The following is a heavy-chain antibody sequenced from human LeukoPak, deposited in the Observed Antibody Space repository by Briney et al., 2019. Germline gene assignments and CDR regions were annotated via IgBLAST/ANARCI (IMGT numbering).Heavy chain of an antibody. CDR1: GYSINNGYY. D-gene: IGHD3-16*01. CDR3: ARGYGGIYYYYMDV. J-gene: IGHJ6*03. Sequence: SETLSLTCTVSGYSINNGYYWSWIRQPPGKGLEWIGYIYYSGSTNYNPSLKSRVTISVDTSKNQFSLKLSSVTAADTAVYYCARGYGGIYYYYMDVWGKGTTVTVSS. CDR2: IYYSGST. V-gene: IGHV4-59*12.